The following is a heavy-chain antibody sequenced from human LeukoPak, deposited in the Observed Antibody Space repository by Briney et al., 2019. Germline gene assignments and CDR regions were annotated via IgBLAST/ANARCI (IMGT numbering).Heavy chain of an antibody. CDR1: GYTFINYD. V-gene: IGHV7-4-1*02. D-gene: IGHD3-22*01. Sequence: ASVKVSCKASGYTFINYDINWVRQAPGQGLEWMGWINTNTGNPTYAQGFTGRFVFSLDTSVSTAYLQISSLKAEDTAVYYCASTYYYDSSEAFDIWGQGTMVTVSS. CDR3: ASTYYYDSSEAFDI. J-gene: IGHJ3*02. CDR2: INTNTGNP.